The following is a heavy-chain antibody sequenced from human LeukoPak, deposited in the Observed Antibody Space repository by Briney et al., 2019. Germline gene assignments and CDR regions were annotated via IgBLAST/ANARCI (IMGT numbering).Heavy chain of an antibody. J-gene: IGHJ4*02. CDR2: INNNTGNP. V-gene: IGHV7-4-1*02. Sequence: ASVTVSCTSSGYTFTSYAMNWVRQAPGQGLEWIGWINNNTGNPTYAQAFTGLFVFSLATSVSTAFLQISSLQAGGTAVYYCAGDVGYRYGYDYWGQGTLVTVSS. D-gene: IGHD5-18*01. CDR3: AGDVGYRYGYDY. CDR1: GYTFTSYA.